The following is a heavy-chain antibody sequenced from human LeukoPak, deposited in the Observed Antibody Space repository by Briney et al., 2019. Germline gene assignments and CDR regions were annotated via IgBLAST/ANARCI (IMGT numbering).Heavy chain of an antibody. CDR1: GYSISSGYY. Sequence: SETLSLTCTVSGYSISSGYYWGWIRQPPGKGLEWIGSIYRSGSTYYNPSLTSRVTISLDTSKNEFSLKLSSVTAADTAVYYCARDYGDYRWIWDIWGQGTQVTVSS. V-gene: IGHV4-38-2*02. D-gene: IGHD4-17*01. J-gene: IGHJ4*02. CDR2: IYRSGST. CDR3: ARDYGDYRWIWDI.